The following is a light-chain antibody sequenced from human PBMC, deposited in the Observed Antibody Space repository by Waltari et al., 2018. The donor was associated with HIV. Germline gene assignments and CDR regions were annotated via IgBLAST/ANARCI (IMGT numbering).Light chain of an antibody. CDR1: SSAVGVYNY. CDR3: CSYAGSYTLV. CDR2: DVS. J-gene: IGLJ2*01. Sequence: QSALTQPRSVSGSPGQSVTISRTGTSSAVGVYNYVSWYQQHPGKAPKLMIYDVSKRPSGVPDRFSGSKSGNTASLTISGLQAEDEADYYCCSYAGSYTLVFGGGTKLTVL. V-gene: IGLV2-11*01.